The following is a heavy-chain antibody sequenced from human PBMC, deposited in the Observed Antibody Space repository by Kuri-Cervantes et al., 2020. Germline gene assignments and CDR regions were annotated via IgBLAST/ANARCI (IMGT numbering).Heavy chain of an antibody. V-gene: IGHV4-39*07. D-gene: IGHD3-9*01. CDR1: GGSVSGRSWY. CDR3: ARNYDILTGYYDGYFDY. CDR2: IYYSGST. J-gene: IGHJ4*02. Sequence: ETLSLTCTVSGGSVSGRSWYWGWIRQTPGKGLEWIGSIYYSGSTYYNPSLKSRVTISVDMSKNQFSLKLSSVTAADTAVYYCARNYDILTGYYDGYFDYWGQGALVTVSS.